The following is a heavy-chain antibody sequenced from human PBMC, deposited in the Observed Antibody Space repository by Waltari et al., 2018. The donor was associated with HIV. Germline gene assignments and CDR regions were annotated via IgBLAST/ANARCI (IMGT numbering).Heavy chain of an antibody. CDR3: ARDSSSGDYNWFDP. V-gene: IGHV4-59*01. CDR2: IYYSGST. Sequence: QVQLQESGPGLVKPSETLSLTCTVSGGSISSYYWSWIRQPPGKGLEWIGYIYYSGSTNDNPSLKSRVTISVDTSKNQFSLKLSSVTAADTAVYYCARDSSSGDYNWFDPWGQGTLVTVSS. D-gene: IGHD3-10*01. J-gene: IGHJ5*02. CDR1: GGSISSYY.